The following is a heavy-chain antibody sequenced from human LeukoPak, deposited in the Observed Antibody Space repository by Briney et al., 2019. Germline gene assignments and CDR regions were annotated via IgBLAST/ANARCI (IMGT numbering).Heavy chain of an antibody. Sequence: GGSLRLSCAAFGFTFNSYAMLWVRQAPGKGLDWVAVISYDGSNKYYADSVRGRCTISRDNSKNTLYLQIDSLRAEDTAVYYCATVGSVGNCNSASCSFDYWGQGTLVTVPS. V-gene: IGHV3-30-3*01. CDR1: GFTFNSYA. CDR3: ATVGSVGNCNSASCSFDY. D-gene: IGHD2/OR15-2a*01. CDR2: ISYDGSNK. J-gene: IGHJ4*02.